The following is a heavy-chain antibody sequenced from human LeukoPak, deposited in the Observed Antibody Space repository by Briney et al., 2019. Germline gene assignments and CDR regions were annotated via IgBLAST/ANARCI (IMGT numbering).Heavy chain of an antibody. CDR2: INYSWST. CDR3: ARVVRMYYYDSSDSPDYFYY. CDR1: GGSINTYY. V-gene: IGHV4-59*01. Sequence: SETLSLTCTVSGGSINTYYLSWIRQPPGQGLEWIGYINYSWSTKYNPSLKRRVSISVNTSKNQFSMQLSSVTAAGSAVYYCARVVRMYYYDSSDSPDYFYYWGHGTLVTVSS. J-gene: IGHJ4*01. D-gene: IGHD3-22*01.